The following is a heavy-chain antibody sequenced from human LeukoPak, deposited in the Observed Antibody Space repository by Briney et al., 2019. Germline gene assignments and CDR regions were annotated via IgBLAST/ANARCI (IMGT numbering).Heavy chain of an antibody. Sequence: KPSETLSLTCTVSGGSISSYYWSWIRQPPGKGLEWIGEINYSGSTNYNPSLKSRVTISVDTSKNQFSLKLRSVTAAATAVYYCARYCSSTSNYYYYYMDVWGKGTTVTVSS. CDR2: INYSGST. J-gene: IGHJ6*03. V-gene: IGHV4-34*01. D-gene: IGHD2-2*01. CDR3: ARYCSSTSNYYYYYMDV. CDR1: GGSISSYY.